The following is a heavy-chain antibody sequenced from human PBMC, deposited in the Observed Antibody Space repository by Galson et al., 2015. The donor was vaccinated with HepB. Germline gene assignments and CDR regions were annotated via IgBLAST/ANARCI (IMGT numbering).Heavy chain of an antibody. CDR1: GFPLSTNGVG. D-gene: IGHD6-19*01. V-gene: IGHV2-70*01. CDR3: ARTQYSSGWSTVDYGMDV. CDR2: IYWDDDK. Sequence: PALVKPTQTLTLTCTFSGFPLSTNGVGVGWIRQPPGKALEWVALIYWDDDKHYSSSLKTRLTISKDTSKNQVVLTMTNMDPVDTATYYCARTQYSSGWSTVDYGMDVWGQGTTVTVSS. J-gene: IGHJ6*02.